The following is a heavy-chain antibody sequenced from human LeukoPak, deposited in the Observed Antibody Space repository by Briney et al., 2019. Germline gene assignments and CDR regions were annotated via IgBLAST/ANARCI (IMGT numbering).Heavy chain of an antibody. CDR1: GVSIRSSSYS. J-gene: IGHJ4*02. V-gene: IGHV4-39*01. D-gene: IGHD5-12*01. CDR3: ATQIPDILAGTYRY. CDR2: IYYSGTS. Sequence: SETLSLTCGVSGVSIRSSSYSWGWIRQPPGKGLEWIGNIYYSGTSYYNPSLKSRVTISVDMSKSQFSLKLSSVTAADTAVYYCATQIPDILAGTYRYWGQGTLVTVSS.